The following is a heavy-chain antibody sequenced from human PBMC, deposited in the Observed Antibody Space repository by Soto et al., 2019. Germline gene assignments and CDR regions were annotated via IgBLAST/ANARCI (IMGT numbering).Heavy chain of an antibody. CDR3: ARLGQLTGDRWFDP. CDR1: GGSISSYY. J-gene: IGHJ5*02. Sequence: SETLSLTCTVSGGSISSYYWSWIRQPPGKGLEWIGYIYYSGSTNYNPSLKSRVTISVDTSKNQFSLKLSSVTAADTAVYYCARLGQLTGDRWFDPWGQGTLVTVSS. D-gene: IGHD7-27*01. V-gene: IGHV4-59*08. CDR2: IYYSGST.